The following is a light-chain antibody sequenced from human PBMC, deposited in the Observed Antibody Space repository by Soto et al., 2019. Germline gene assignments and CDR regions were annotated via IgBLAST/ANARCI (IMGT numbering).Light chain of an antibody. CDR2: EVS. V-gene: IGLV2-8*01. J-gene: IGLJ1*01. Sequence: QSALTQPPSASGSPGQSVTISCTGTSSDVGGYNYVSWYQQHPGKAPKLMIYEVSKRPSGVPDRFSGSTSGNMASLTVSGLQAEDEADYYCSSYAGSNNYVFGTGTNVTVL. CDR1: SSDVGGYNY. CDR3: SSYAGSNNYV.